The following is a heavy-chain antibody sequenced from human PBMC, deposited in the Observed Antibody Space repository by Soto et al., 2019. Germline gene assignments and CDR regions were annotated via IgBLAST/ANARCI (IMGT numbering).Heavy chain of an antibody. CDR1: GGSISSYH. V-gene: IGHV4-59*01. CDR3: ARDFATYESSGYYYVVGFDY. CDR2: VSYSGNT. Sequence: SETLSLTCTVSGGSISSYHWSWIRQPPEKXLEWIGYVSYSGNTKYNPSLKNRVTMSVDTSKNQFSLKLSSVTAADTAVYYCARDFATYESSGYYYVVGFDYWGQGTLVTVPQ. D-gene: IGHD3-22*01. J-gene: IGHJ4*02.